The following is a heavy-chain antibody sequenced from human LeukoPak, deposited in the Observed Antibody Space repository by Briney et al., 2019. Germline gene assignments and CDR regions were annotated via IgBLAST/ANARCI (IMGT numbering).Heavy chain of an antibody. V-gene: IGHV3-33*06. D-gene: IGHD3-22*01. J-gene: IGHJ4*02. CDR1: GFTFISYG. CDR3: AKDKSYSSGYSDY. CDR2: ICNNGSTK. Sequence: PGRSLRLSCAASGFTFISYGMHWVRQAPGKGLEWVSVICNNGSTKYYADSVKGRFTISRDNSKNTLYLQMNSLRAEDTAVYYWAKDKSYSSGYSDYWGEGALVTVS.